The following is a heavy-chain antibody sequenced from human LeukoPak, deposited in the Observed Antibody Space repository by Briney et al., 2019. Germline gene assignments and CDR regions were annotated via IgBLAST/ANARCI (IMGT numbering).Heavy chain of an antibody. D-gene: IGHD3-3*01. J-gene: IGHJ4*02. V-gene: IGHV4-59*01. CDR2: IHYSGST. CDR1: GGSISSYY. CDR3: ARDPDFWSGYYNFDY. Sequence: PSETLSLTCTVSGGSISSYYWNWSRQPPGKGLEWIGYIHYSGSTNYNPSLKSRVTISVDTSKNQFSLKLSSVTAADTAVYYCARDPDFWSGYYNFDYWGQGTLVTVSS.